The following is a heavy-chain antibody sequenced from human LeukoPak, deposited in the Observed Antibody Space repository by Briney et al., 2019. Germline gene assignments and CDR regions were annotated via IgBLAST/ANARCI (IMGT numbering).Heavy chain of an antibody. J-gene: IGHJ4*02. CDR2: IEPSDSYT. Sequence: GESLKISCKGSGYSFTSYWISWVRQLPGKGLEWMGRIEPSDSYTNYSPSFQGHVTISADKSISTAYLQWSSLKASDTAMYYCARHFGSSYGPFLWGQGTLVTVSS. V-gene: IGHV5-10-1*01. CDR3: ARHFGSSYGPFL. CDR1: GYSFTSYW. D-gene: IGHD5-18*01.